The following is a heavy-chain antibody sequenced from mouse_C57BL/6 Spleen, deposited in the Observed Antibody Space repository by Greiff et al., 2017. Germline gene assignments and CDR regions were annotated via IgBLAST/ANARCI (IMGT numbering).Heavy chain of an antibody. Sequence: EVKLVGSGPGLVKPSQSLSLTCSVTGYSITSGYYWNWIRQFPGNKLEWMGYISYDGSNNYNPSLKNRISITRDTSKNQFFLKLNSVTTEDTATYYCARVDYSYAMDYWGQGTSVTVSS. D-gene: IGHD1-1*01. CDR2: ISYDGSN. J-gene: IGHJ4*01. CDR1: GYSITSGYY. V-gene: IGHV3-6*01. CDR3: ARVDYSYAMDY.